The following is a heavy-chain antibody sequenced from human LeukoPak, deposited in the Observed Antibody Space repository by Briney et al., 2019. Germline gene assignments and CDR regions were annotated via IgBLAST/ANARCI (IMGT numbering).Heavy chain of an antibody. Sequence: PSETLSLTCTVSGGSISSSSYYWGWICQPPGEGLEWLGSIYYSGSTYYNPSLKSRVTISVDTSKNQFSLKLSSVTAADTAVYYCARVVGESVTTGIGYWGQGTLVTVSS. J-gene: IGHJ4*02. D-gene: IGHD4-17*01. V-gene: IGHV4-39*07. CDR2: IYYSGST. CDR1: GGSISSSSYY. CDR3: ARVVGESVTTGIGY.